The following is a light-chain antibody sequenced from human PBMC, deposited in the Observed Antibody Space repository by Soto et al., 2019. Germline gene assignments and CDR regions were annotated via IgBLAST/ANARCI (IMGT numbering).Light chain of an antibody. Sequence: EIMMTQSPATLSVSPGETATLSCRASQSVAGNLAWYQQKPGQPPRLLIYGVSTRATGVPARFSGSGSETDFSLTISSLQIEDFALYYCQQSNNWPPLTFGGGTKVEIK. V-gene: IGKV3-15*01. CDR1: QSVAGN. CDR3: QQSNNWPPLT. CDR2: GVS. J-gene: IGKJ4*01.